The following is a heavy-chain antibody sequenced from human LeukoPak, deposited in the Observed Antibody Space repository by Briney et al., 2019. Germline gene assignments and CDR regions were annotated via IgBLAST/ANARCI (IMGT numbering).Heavy chain of an antibody. V-gene: IGHV3-33*08. CDR3: VRTTTMITPNFDY. CDR2: IWYDGSDK. D-gene: IGHD4-23*01. CDR1: GFTFSNYG. J-gene: IGHJ4*02. Sequence: GGSLRLSCAASGFTFSNYGMHWVRQAPGKGLEWVAVIWYDGSDKYYADSVKGRFTISRDNSKSTLYLQMNSLRAEDTAVYYCVRTTTMITPNFDYWGQGTLVTVSS.